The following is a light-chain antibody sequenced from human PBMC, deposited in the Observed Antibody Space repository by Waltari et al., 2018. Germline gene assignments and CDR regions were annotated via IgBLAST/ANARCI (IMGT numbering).Light chain of an antibody. V-gene: IGKV2-30*02. J-gene: IGKJ5*01. Sequence: DVVMTQSPLSLPVTLGQPASISCRSSQSLVHSDGNTYLNWFQQRPGQSPRRLIYKVSKRDSGGPDRLRGSESCSDFHMKMYLVEARAGWCYYCMQGTHWSLIFGQGTRLDIK. CDR3: MQGTHWSLI. CDR2: KVS. CDR1: QSLVHSDGNTY.